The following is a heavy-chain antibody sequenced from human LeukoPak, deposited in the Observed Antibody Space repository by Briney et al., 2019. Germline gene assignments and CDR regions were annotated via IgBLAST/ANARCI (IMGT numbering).Heavy chain of an antibody. CDR2: ISGSGSYI. CDR3: ARQYSSSWGPPTLDY. D-gene: IGHD6-13*01. V-gene: IGHV3-21*01. CDR1: GFTFSSYS. J-gene: IGHJ4*02. Sequence: PGGSLRLSCAASGFTFSSYSMNWVRQAPGKGLEWVSSISGSGSYIYYADSVKGRFTISRDNAKNSLYLQMNSLRAEDTAVYYCARQYSSSWGPPTLDYWGQGTLVTVSS.